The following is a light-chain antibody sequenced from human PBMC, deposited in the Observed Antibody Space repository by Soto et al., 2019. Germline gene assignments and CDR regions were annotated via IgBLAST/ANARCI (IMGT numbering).Light chain of an antibody. V-gene: IGLV2-14*01. CDR3: TSYTSSSTYV. CDR1: SSDVGAYDY. Sequence: QSVLTQPASVSGSPGQSITISCTGTSSDVGAYDYVSWYQQHPGKAPKFMIYEVANRPPGVSHRFSGSKSGNTASLTISGLQAEDEADYYCTSYTSSSTYVLGTGTKVTVL. CDR2: EVA. J-gene: IGLJ1*01.